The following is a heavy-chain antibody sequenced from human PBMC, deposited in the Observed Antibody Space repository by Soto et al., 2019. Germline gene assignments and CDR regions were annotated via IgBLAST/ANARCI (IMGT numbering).Heavy chain of an antibody. J-gene: IGHJ4*02. CDR3: ARDKITGLFDY. Sequence: XXTLSLTCAVYSGSFIGYYWTWIRQPPGTGVEWIGXTNHSXSTNYKQSLKXXVTISVDTXKNQLSLKRNSVNDADKDVHYCARDKITGLFDYWGKGTLVTVSS. V-gene: IGHV4-34*01. D-gene: IGHD2-8*02. CDR1: SGSFIGYY. CDR2: TNHSXST.